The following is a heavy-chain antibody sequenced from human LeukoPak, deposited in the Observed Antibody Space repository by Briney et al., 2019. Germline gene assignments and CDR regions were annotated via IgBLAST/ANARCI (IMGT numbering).Heavy chain of an antibody. J-gene: IGHJ6*02. CDR3: AREPIVGATPGMDV. CDR2: ISAYNGNT. V-gene: IGHV1-18*01. D-gene: IGHD1-26*01. Sequence: ASVKVSCKASGYTFTSYGISWVRQAPRQGLEWMGWISAYNGNTNYAQKLQGRVTMTTDTSTSTAYMELRSLRSDDTAVYYCAREPIVGATPGMDVWGQGTTVTVSS. CDR1: GYTFTSYG.